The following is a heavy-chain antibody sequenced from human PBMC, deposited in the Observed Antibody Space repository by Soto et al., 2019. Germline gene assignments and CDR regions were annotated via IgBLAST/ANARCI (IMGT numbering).Heavy chain of an antibody. D-gene: IGHD6-19*01. V-gene: IGHV3-30*18. J-gene: IGHJ6*02. CDR2: ISNDGRSK. CDR1: GFTFSDYG. Sequence: EQLVESGGGVVQPGKSLRLSCAASGFTFSDYGMHWVRQAPGKGLEWVALISNDGRSKYFADSVRGRFTLSRDNSTNTRYMQMSSLRPEDSGVYFCAKGLFTWIRAVYYYYGLDDWGQGTTVTVSS. CDR3: AKGLFTWIRAVYYYYGLDD.